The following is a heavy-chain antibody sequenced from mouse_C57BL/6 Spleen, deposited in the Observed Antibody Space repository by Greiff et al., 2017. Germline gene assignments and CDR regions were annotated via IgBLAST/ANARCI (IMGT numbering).Heavy chain of an antibody. Sequence: EVHVVESGGGLVKPGGSLTLSCAASGFTFSDYGMHWVRQAPEKGLEWVAYISSVSSTLYYADTVTGRFTISRDNAKNTLFLQMTSLGSEDTAMYYGARGYYGSSLDYWGQGTTLTVSS. J-gene: IGHJ2*01. D-gene: IGHD1-1*01. CDR2: ISSVSSTL. CDR3: ARGYYGSSLDY. CDR1: GFTFSDYG. V-gene: IGHV5-17*01.